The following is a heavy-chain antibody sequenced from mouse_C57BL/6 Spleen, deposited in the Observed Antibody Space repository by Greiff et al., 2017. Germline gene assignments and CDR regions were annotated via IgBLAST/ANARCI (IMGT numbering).Heavy chain of an antibody. V-gene: IGHV1-82*01. CDR2: IYPGDGDT. J-gene: IGHJ4*01. CDR1: GYAFSSSW. CDR3: ARKGDYYGSSYPYAMDY. D-gene: IGHD1-1*01. Sequence: VQLQQSGPELVKPGASVKISCKASGYAFSSSWMNWVKQRPGKGLEWIGRIYPGDGDTNYNGKFNGKATLTADKSSSTAYMQLSSLTSEDSAVYFCARKGDYYGSSYPYAMDYWGQGTSVTVSS.